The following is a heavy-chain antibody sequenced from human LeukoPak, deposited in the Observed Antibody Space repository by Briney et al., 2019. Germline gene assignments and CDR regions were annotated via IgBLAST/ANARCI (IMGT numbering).Heavy chain of an antibody. D-gene: IGHD3-10*01. CDR3: ARDAMNGSGKRSYYYYYYGMDV. CDR1: GGSISSGGYY. Sequence: SQTLSLTCTVSGGSISSGGYYWSWIRQPPGKGLEWIGYIYHSGSTYYNPSLKSRVTISVDRSKNQFSLKLSSVTAADTAVYYCARDAMNGSGKRSYYYYYYGMDVWGQGTTVTVSS. V-gene: IGHV4-30-2*01. CDR2: IYHSGST. J-gene: IGHJ6*02.